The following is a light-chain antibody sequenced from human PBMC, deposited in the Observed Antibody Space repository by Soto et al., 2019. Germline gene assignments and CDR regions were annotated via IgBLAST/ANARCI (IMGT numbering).Light chain of an antibody. CDR2: EVT. J-gene: IGLJ2*01. V-gene: IGLV2-14*01. CDR1: SSDVGGYNR. CDR3: NSYTTSSTVV. Sequence: QSVLTQPASVSGSPGQSITISCTGTSSDVGGYNRVSWYQQHPGKAPKLTIYEVTNRPSGVSNRFSGSKFGNTASLTISGLRAEDEAHYYCNSYTTSSTVVFGGGTKLTVL.